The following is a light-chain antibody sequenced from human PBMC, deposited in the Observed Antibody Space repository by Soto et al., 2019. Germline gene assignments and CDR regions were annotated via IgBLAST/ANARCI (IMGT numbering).Light chain of an antibody. V-gene: IGKV1-39*01. CDR2: AAS. CDR1: QSTSSY. J-gene: IGKJ1*01. CDR3: QQSYSTPPT. Sequence: DIQMTQSPSSLSASVGYRVTITCRASQSTSSYLNWYQQKPGKAPKLLIFAASSLQSGVPSRFSGSGSGTDFTLTISSLQPEDFATYYCQQSYSTPPTFGQGTKVDIK.